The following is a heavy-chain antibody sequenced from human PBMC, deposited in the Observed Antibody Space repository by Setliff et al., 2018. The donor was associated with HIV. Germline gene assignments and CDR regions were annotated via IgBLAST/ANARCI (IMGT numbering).Heavy chain of an antibody. CDR2: IYTSGST. D-gene: IGHD3-22*01. CDR1: GGSISSGSYY. J-gene: IGHJ6*03. CDR3: ARETYYYDNPQYYYYYMDV. V-gene: IGHV4-61*02. Sequence: TSETLSLTCTVSGGSISSGSYYWSWIRQPAGKGLEWIGRIYTSGSTNYNPSLKSRVTISVDTSKNQFSLKLRSVTAADTAVYYCARETYYYDNPQYYYYYMDVWGKGTTVTAP.